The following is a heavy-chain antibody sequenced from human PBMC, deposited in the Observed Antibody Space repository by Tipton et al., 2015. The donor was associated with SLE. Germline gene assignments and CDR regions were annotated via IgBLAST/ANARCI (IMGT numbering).Heavy chain of an antibody. J-gene: IGHJ4*02. Sequence: TLSLTCTVSGGSISNDIYYWHWMRQHPGKGLEWIGFIYYSGTTSYNPSLKSRVTISVDTSKNQFSLNLTSVTAADSAVYFCSRGGRSADRRWNSWGQGTLVTVSS. CDR2: IYYSGTT. V-gene: IGHV4-31*03. CDR1: GGSISNDIYY. D-gene: IGHD1/OR15-1a*01. CDR3: SRGGRSADRRWNS.